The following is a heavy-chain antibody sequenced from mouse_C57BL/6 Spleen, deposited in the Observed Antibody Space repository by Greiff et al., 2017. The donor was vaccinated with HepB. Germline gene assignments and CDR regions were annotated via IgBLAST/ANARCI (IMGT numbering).Heavy chain of an antibody. Sequence: EVKLVESEGGLVQPGSSMKLSCTASGFTFSDYYMAWVRQVPEKGLEWVANINYDGSSTYYLDSLKSRFIISRDNAKNILYLQMSSLKSEDTATYYCARGHYYGSSYFWYFDVWGTGTTVTVSS. D-gene: IGHD1-1*01. CDR3: ARGHYYGSSYFWYFDV. J-gene: IGHJ1*03. CDR1: GFTFSDYY. CDR2: INYDGSST. V-gene: IGHV5-16*01.